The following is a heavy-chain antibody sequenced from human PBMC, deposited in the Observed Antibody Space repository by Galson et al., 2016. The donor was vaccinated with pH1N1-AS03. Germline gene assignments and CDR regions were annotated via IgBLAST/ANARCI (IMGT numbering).Heavy chain of an antibody. CDR2: IHSSGST. V-gene: IGHV4-4*07. Sequence: SKTLSLTCTVSGGSLTNYYWSWIRQPAGRGLESIGRIHSSGSTDYNPSLRTRVTMSKDSSKNQISLNLTSVSASDTAIYYCARGRGSSNLDPVGYWGQGILVTVSS. J-gene: IGHJ4*02. CDR3: ARGRGSSNLDPVGY. D-gene: IGHD3-10*01. CDR1: GGSLTNYY.